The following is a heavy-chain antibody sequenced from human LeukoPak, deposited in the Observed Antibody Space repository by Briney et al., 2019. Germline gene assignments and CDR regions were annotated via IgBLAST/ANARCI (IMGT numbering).Heavy chain of an antibody. J-gene: IGHJ4*02. Sequence: PSETLSLTCTVSGASIRRNNYYWGWIRQPPGKGLEWIGTIYSSVSTYYNPSLQSRVTISVDTSKNQFSLKLTSVTAADTAVFYCVCGSGYFFDYWGQGTLVTVSS. V-gene: IGHV4-39*01. CDR1: GASIRRNNYY. CDR3: VCGSGYFFDY. D-gene: IGHD1-14*01. CDR2: IYSSVST.